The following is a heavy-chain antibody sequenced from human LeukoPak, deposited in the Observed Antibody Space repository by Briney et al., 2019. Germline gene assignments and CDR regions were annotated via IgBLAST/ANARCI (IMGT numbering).Heavy chain of an antibody. D-gene: IGHD5-24*01. CDR3: VRAGEMATALFDY. J-gene: IGHJ4*02. CDR1: GFTFSSYW. V-gene: IGHV3-74*01. CDR2: INSDGSST. Sequence: GGSLRLSCVASGFTFSSYWMHWVRQAPGQGLVWVSRINSDGSSTSYADSVKGRFTISRDNAKNTLYLQMNSLRAEDTAVYYCVRAGEMATALFDYWGQGTLVTVSS.